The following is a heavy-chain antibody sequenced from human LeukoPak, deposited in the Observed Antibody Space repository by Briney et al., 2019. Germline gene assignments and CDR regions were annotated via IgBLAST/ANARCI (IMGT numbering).Heavy chain of an antibody. Sequence: ASVKVSCKASGYTFTGYYMHWVRQAPGQGLEWMGWINPNSGGTNYAQKFQGRVTMTRDTSISTAHMELSRLRSDDTAAYYCARTMWFGELLGWGQGTLVTVSS. CDR1: GYTFTGYY. J-gene: IGHJ4*02. CDR3: ARTMWFGELLG. D-gene: IGHD3-10*01. V-gene: IGHV1-2*02. CDR2: INPNSGGT.